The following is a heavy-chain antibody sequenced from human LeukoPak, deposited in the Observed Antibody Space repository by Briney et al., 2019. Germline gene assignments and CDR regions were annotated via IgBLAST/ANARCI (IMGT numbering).Heavy chain of an antibody. CDR3: ASATKQDTVADQYSGSIRHYYGMDV. Sequence: GGSLRLSCAASGFTVSSNYMSWVRQAPGKGLEWVSVIYSGGSTYYADSVKGRFTISRDNSKNTLYLQMNSLRAEDTAVYYCASATKQDTVADQYSGSIRHYYGMDVWGQGTTVTVSS. J-gene: IGHJ6*02. CDR2: IYSGGST. D-gene: IGHD5-12*01. V-gene: IGHV3-53*01. CDR1: GFTVSSNY.